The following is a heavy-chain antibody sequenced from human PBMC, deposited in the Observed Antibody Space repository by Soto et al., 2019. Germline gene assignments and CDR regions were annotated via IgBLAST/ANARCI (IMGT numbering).Heavy chain of an antibody. CDR2: IYYSGST. CDR1: GGSLSSYY. Sequence: SETLSLTCTVSGGSLSSYYWSWIRQPPGKGLEWIGYIYYSGSTNYNPSLKIRVTISVDTSKNQFSLKLSSVTAADTAVYYCERDYGDLGHLLDYWGQGTLVTVSS. CDR3: ERDYGDLGHLLDY. J-gene: IGHJ4*02. D-gene: IGHD4-17*01. V-gene: IGHV4-59*12.